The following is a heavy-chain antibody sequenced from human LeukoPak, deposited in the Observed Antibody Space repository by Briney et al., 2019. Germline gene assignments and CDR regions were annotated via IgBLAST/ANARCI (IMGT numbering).Heavy chain of an antibody. J-gene: IGHJ5*02. CDR1: GGSFSGYY. V-gene: IGHV4-34*01. CDR2: INHSGST. Sequence: SETLSLTCAVYGGSFSGYYWSWIRQPPGKGLEWIGEINHSGSTNYNPSLKSRVTISVDTSKNQFSLKLSSVTAADTAVYYCARDTYPVSYYYGSGSYHWFDPWGQGTLVTVSS. D-gene: IGHD3-10*01. CDR3: ARDTYPVSYYYGSGSYHWFDP.